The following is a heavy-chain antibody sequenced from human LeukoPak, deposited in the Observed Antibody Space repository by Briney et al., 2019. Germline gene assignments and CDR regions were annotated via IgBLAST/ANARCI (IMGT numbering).Heavy chain of an antibody. Sequence: ASVKVPCKASGYTFTGYYMHWVRQAPGQGLEWMGWINPNSGGTNYAQKFQGRVTMTRDTSISTAYMELSRLRSDDTAVYYCARGSEYQLLFEDYWGQGTLVTVSS. CDR1: GYTFTGYY. J-gene: IGHJ4*02. CDR2: INPNSGGT. CDR3: ARGSEYQLLFEDY. V-gene: IGHV1-2*02. D-gene: IGHD2-2*01.